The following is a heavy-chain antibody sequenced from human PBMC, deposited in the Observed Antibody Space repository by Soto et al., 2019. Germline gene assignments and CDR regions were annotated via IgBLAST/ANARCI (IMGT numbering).Heavy chain of an antibody. V-gene: IGHV4-59*01. Sequence: PSETLSLTCTVSGGSISSYYWSWIRQPPGKGLEWIGYIYYSGSTNYNPSLKSRVTISVDTSKNQFSLKLSSVTAADTAVYYCARMVVTATNGRFDYWGQGTLVTVSS. CDR3: ARMVVTATNGRFDY. CDR2: IYYSGST. J-gene: IGHJ4*02. D-gene: IGHD2-21*02. CDR1: GGSISSYY.